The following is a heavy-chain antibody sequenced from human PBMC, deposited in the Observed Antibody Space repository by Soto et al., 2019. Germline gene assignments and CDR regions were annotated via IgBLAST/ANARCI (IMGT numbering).Heavy chain of an antibody. CDR3: ARGDIVVVTDDAGNNWFDP. V-gene: IGHV1-69*13. CDR2: IIPIFGTA. J-gene: IGHJ5*02. Sequence: VKVYCKSYGGTFSSYAISWVRHVPGGGRAWMGGIIPIFGTANYAQKFQGRVTITADESTSTAYMELSSLRSEDTAVYYCARGDIVVVTDDAGNNWFDPWGKGTLVTTSS. CDR1: GGTFSSYA. D-gene: IGHD2-2*01.